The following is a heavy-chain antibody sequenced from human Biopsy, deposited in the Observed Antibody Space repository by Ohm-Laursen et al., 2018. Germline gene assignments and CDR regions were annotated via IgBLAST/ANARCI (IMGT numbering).Heavy chain of an antibody. CDR1: GDSFTSYA. Sequence: SSVKVSCKASGDSFTSYAIGWVRQAPGQGLEWMGGIIPIPNVATYAQKFQGRITITADESTSTAYMELSSLTSDDTAVYCCASGEGSSWFDPWGHGTLVTVSS. CDR3: ASGEGSSWFDP. V-gene: IGHV1-69*01. CDR2: IIPIPNVA. D-gene: IGHD3-10*01. J-gene: IGHJ5*02.